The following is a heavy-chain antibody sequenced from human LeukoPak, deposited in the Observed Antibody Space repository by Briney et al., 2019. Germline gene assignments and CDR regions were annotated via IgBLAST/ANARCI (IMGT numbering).Heavy chain of an antibody. CDR2: ISWNSGSI. V-gene: IGHV3-9*01. D-gene: IGHD3-10*01. CDR1: GFTFDDYA. CDR3: AKAAYYYGSGSYFPFDY. Sequence: GGSLRLSCAASGFTFDDYAMHWVRQAPGKGLEWVSGISWNSGSIGYADSVKGRFTISRDNAKNSLYLQMNSLRAEDTALYYCAKAAYYYGSGSYFPFDYWGQGTLVTVSS. J-gene: IGHJ4*02.